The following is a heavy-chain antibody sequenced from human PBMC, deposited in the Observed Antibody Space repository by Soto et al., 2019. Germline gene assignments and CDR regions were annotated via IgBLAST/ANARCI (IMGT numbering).Heavy chain of an antibody. CDR2: ISYDGIDK. J-gene: IGHJ4*02. Sequence: QVQLVESGGGVVQPGRSLRLSCAASGFTFSSFGIHWVRQAPGKGLEWVAVISYDGIDKNYADSVKGRFTISRANSKNMVYLQMNSLRAEDTAVYYCAKDLREMATIRPDYWGQGILVTVSS. CDR3: AKDLREMATIRPDY. V-gene: IGHV3-30*18. D-gene: IGHD5-12*01. CDR1: GFTFSSFG.